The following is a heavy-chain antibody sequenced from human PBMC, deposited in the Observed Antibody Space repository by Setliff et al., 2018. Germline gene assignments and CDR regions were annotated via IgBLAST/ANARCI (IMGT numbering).Heavy chain of an antibody. J-gene: IGHJ4*02. CDR2: IFGSGST. CDR1: RGSINSYY. Sequence: SETLSLTCTVSRGSINSYYWSWIRQPAGKGLEWIGRIFGSGSTNYNPSLKSRVTMSIDTSKNQFFLKVRSVNAADTAVYYCARERGSNNSPEEFDYWGPGTLVNVSS. V-gene: IGHV4-4*07. CDR3: ARERGSNNSPEEFDY. D-gene: IGHD1-1*01.